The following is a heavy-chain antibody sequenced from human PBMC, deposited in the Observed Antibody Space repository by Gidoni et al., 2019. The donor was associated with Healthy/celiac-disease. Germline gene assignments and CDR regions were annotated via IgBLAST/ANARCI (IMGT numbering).Heavy chain of an antibody. Sequence: EVQLVESGGGLVKPGGSLRLSCAASGFNFSNAWMSWVRQAPGKGLEWVGRIKSKTDGGTTDYAAPVKGRFTISRDDSKNTLYLQMNSLKTEDTAVYYCTTAFYYYDLLTGDAFDIWGQGTMVTVSS. CDR3: TTAFYYYDLLTGDAFDI. D-gene: IGHD3-22*01. J-gene: IGHJ3*02. CDR2: IKSKTDGGTT. CDR1: GFNFSNAW. V-gene: IGHV3-15*01.